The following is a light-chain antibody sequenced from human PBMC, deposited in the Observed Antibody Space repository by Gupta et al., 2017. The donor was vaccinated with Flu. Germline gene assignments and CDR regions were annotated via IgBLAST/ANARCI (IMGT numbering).Light chain of an antibody. CDR3: GAWDSSMSPLYV. J-gene: IGLJ1*01. V-gene: IGLV1-51*02. Sequence: IYENHKRPAEFPDRFSGSKSGTSSTLAISGVQAGDEADYYCGAWDSSMSPLYVFGSGTKVSVL. CDR2: ENH.